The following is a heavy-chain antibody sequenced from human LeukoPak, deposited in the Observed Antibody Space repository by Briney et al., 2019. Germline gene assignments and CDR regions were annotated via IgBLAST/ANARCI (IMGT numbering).Heavy chain of an antibody. CDR3: AKEHPLAYYYMDV. CDR1: GFTFSSYS. V-gene: IGHV3-21*04. D-gene: IGHD3-16*02. CDR2: ISSSSRYT. J-gene: IGHJ6*03. Sequence: KPGGSLRLSCAASGFTFSSYSMNWVRQVPGKGLEWVSSISSSSRYTDSVKGRFTISRDNAKNSLYLQMNSLRAEDTAVYYCAKEHPLAYYYMDVWGKGTTVTVSS.